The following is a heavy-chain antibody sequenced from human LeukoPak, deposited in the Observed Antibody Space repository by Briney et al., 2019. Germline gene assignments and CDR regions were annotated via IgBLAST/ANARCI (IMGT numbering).Heavy chain of an antibody. V-gene: IGHV1-2*02. CDR2: INPSSGGT. J-gene: IGHJ4*02. CDR3: ASGIAAAGTDYFDY. CDR1: GYTFAGYY. Sequence: ASVKVSCKASGYTFAGYYMHWVRQAPGQGLEWMGWINPSSGGTNYAQKFQGRVTMTRDTSISTAYMELSRLRSDDTAVYYCASGIAAAGTDYFDYWGQGTLVTVSS. D-gene: IGHD6-13*01.